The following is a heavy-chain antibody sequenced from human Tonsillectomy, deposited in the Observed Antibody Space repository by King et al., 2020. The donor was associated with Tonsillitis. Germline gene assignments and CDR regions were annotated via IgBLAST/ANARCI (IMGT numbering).Heavy chain of an antibody. D-gene: IGHD4-17*01. Sequence: VQLVESGAEVTKPGASVKVSCKASGYSFTAYGISWVRQAPGQGLEWMGWISASNGNTKYAQKFQGRVTMTTDTSTRTGYMEFRSLRSDDTAVYYCGRDLFRSVTIDYWGQGTLVTVSS. V-gene: IGHV1-18*01. CDR1: GYSFTAYG. CDR2: ISASNGNT. J-gene: IGHJ4*02. CDR3: GRDLFRSVTIDY.